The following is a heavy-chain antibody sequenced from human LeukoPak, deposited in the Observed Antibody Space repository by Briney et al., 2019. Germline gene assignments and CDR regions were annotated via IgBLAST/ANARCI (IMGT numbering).Heavy chain of an antibody. CDR3: ARGLPFGYCSGGSCYAPHWFDL. D-gene: IGHD2-15*01. V-gene: IGHV4-30-4*07. Sequence: SETLSLTCDVSKDPIISFDHSWSWIRHFPGKGLEWMGYRHSTGNSYYNPSLRGRVFISEDSSTGHLSLTLSFVTAADTAVYYCARGLPFGYCSGGSCYAPHWFDLWGQGTLVTVSS. J-gene: IGHJ5*02. CDR2: RHSTGNS. CDR1: KDPIISFDHS.